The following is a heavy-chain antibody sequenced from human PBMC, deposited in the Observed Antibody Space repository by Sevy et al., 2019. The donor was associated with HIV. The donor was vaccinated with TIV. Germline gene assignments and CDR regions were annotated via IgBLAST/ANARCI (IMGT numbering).Heavy chain of an antibody. J-gene: IGHJ3*02. CDR1: GFTFSSYA. CDR3: ARDVGRGYDAFDI. D-gene: IGHD5-12*01. CDR2: ISYDGSNK. Sequence: GGSLRLSCAASGFTFSSYAMHWVRQAPGKGLEWVAVISYDGSNKYYADSVKGRFTISRDNSKNTLYLQMNSLRAEDTAVHYCARDVGRGYDAFDIWGQGTMVTVSS. V-gene: IGHV3-30-3*01.